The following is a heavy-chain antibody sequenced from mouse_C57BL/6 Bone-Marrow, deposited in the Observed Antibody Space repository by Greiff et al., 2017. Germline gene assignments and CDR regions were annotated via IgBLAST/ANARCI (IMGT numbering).Heavy chain of an antibody. V-gene: IGHV1-82*01. CDR3: ARRKCADYETFDY. CDR2: IYPGDGDT. CDR1: GYAFSSSW. D-gene: IGHD2-4*01. J-gene: IGHJ2*01. Sequence: QVQLQQSGPELVKPGASVKISCKASGYAFSSSWMNWVKQRPGKGLEWIGRIYPGDGDTNYNGKFKGKATLTADKSSSTAYMQLSSLTSEDSAVYFCARRKCADYETFDYWGQGTTLTVSS.